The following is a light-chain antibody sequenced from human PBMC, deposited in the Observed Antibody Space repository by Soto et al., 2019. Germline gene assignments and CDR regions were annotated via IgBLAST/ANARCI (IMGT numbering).Light chain of an antibody. Sequence: DIQMTQSPSSLSASVGDRVTITCRARQDITTYLAWYQQEPGKVPKLLIYGASALRSGVPSRFSGRGSGTDFTLTISSLQPEDVATYYCQQYNSARPTFGPGTKVDVK. CDR1: QDITTY. CDR3: QQYNSARPT. V-gene: IGKV1-27*01. CDR2: GAS. J-gene: IGKJ3*01.